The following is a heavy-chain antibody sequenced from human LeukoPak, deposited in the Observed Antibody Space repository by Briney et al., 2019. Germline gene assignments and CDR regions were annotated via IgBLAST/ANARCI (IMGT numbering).Heavy chain of an antibody. V-gene: IGHV3-21*01. Sequence: GGSLRLSCAASGFTFSNYSMNWVRQAPGKGLEWVSSISSSSSYIYYADSVKGRFAISRDNAKNSLYLQMNSLRAEDTAVYYCARDLYYDSSGYYGGYFDYWGQGTLVTVSS. CDR3: ARDLYYDSSGYYGGYFDY. CDR1: GFTFSNYS. J-gene: IGHJ4*02. CDR2: ISSSSSYI. D-gene: IGHD3-22*01.